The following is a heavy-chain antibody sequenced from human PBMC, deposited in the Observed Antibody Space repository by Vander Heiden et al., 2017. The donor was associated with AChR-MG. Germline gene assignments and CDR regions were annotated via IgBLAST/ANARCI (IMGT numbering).Heavy chain of an antibody. CDR1: VFSFGGQG. J-gene: IGHJ4*02. V-gene: IGHV3-30*03. D-gene: IGHD3-16*01. CDR3: AGGRGVIDY. Sequence: QGQLVESGGGVVQPGKSPRPSCAASVFSFGGQGMLWVRQPPGKGLEWVAAILYDGSKRYYGDSVRGRFIISRDNSKNALYLQLNNLTTEDTALYYCAGGRGVIDYWGQGTLVTVSS. CDR2: ILYDGSKR.